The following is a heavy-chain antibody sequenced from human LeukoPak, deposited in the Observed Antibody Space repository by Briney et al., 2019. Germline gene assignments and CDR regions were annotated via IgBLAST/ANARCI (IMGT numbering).Heavy chain of an antibody. CDR3: AKDYDTLTGYYSLIDY. CDR1: GFTFSSYA. Sequence: GGSLRLSCAASGFTFSSYAMSWARQALGKGLEWVSVISGSGGSTSYADSVKGRFTVSRDNSKNMLYLQMNSLRAEGTAVYYCAKDYDTLTGYYSLIDYWGQGTLVTVSS. D-gene: IGHD3-9*01. CDR2: ISGSGGST. V-gene: IGHV3-23*01. J-gene: IGHJ4*02.